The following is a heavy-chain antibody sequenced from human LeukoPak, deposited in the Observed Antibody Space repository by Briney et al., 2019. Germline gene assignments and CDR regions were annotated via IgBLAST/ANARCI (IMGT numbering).Heavy chain of an antibody. CDR2: IIPILGIA. Sequence: ASVKVSCKASGGTFSSYAISWVRQAPGQGLEWMGRIIPILGIANYAQKFQGRVTITADKSTSTAYMKLSSLRSEDTAVYYCARRDSSSGWSDYWGQGTLVTVSS. D-gene: IGHD6-19*01. J-gene: IGHJ4*02. V-gene: IGHV1-69*04. CDR3: ARRDSSSGWSDY. CDR1: GGTFSSYA.